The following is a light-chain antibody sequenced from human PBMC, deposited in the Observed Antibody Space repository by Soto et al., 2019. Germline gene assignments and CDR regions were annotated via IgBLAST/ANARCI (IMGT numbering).Light chain of an antibody. CDR1: QSVSRD. V-gene: IGKV3D-15*01. CDR3: QQYKNWPPYT. J-gene: IGKJ2*01. CDR2: GAS. Sequence: EIVLTQSPAALSVSPGGRATLSCRASQSVSRDIAWYQQKPGQAPRLLIYGASFRAAGIPARFSGSGSGTEFTLTITSLQSEDFAVYYCQQYKNWPPYTFGQGTKLEIK.